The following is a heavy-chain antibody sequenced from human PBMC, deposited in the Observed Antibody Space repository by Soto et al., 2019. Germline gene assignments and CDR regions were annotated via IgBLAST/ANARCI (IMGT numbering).Heavy chain of an antibody. D-gene: IGHD3-16*01. CDR2: IGTHADTT. J-gene: IGHJ3*02. CDR1: GFTFSTYA. CDR3: ARPYVEVAVNDAFDI. V-gene: IGHV3-23*01. Sequence: EVQLLESGGGLVQPGGSLRLSCAASGFTFSTYALTWVRQAPGKGLEWVSSIGTHADTTYYVDSVKGRFSISRDNSKNTVYLKMSSLSAEDPAVYYCARPYVEVAVNDAFDIWGRGTMVTVSS.